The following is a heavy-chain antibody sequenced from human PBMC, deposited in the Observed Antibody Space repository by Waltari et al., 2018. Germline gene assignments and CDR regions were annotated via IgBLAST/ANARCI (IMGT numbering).Heavy chain of an antibody. CDR1: GYSISSGYY. V-gene: IGHV4-38-2*02. D-gene: IGHD3-9*01. J-gene: IGHJ3*02. Sequence: QVQLQESGPGLVKPSETLSLTCAVSGYSISSGYYWGWIRQPPGKGLEWIGSIYHSGSTYYNPSLKSRGTISVDTAKNQFSLKLSSVTAADTAVYYCARDLYDILTGYKAFDIWGQGTMVTVSS. CDR2: IYHSGST. CDR3: ARDLYDILTGYKAFDI.